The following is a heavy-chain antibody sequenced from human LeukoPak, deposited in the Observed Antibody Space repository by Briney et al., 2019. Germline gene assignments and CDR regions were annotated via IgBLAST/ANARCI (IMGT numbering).Heavy chain of an antibody. J-gene: IGHJ6*03. CDR3: ARRNTGYHMDV. Sequence: SETLSLTCTVSGGSISSYYWSWIRQPLGKGLEWIGYIYYSGSTNYNPSLKSRVTISVDTSKNQFSLKLSSVTAADTAVYYCARRNTGYHMDVWGKGTTVTVSS. CDR2: IYYSGST. V-gene: IGHV4-59*01. CDR1: GGSISSYY. D-gene: IGHD6-13*01.